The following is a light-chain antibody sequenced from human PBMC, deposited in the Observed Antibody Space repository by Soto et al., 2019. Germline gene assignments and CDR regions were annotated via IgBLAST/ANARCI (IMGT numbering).Light chain of an antibody. V-gene: IGLV1-40*01. CDR3: QSYDSSLSGVV. Sequence: QSVLTQTPSVSGAPGQRVTISFTGSSSNIGAGYDVHWYQRLPGAAPKLLIHGDSNRPSGVPDRFSGSKSVTSASLAITGLQAEDEADYYCQSYDSSLSGVVFGVGTKVTVL. CDR2: GDS. CDR1: SSNIGAGYD. J-gene: IGLJ2*01.